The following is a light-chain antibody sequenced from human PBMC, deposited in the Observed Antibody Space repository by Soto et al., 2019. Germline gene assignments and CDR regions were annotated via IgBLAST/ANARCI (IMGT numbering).Light chain of an antibody. CDR1: SSDVGSYNL. CDR3: CSYAGSSTDVV. CDR2: EGS. V-gene: IGLV2-23*01. Sequence: QSALTQPASVSGSPGQSITISCTGTSSDVGSYNLVSWYQQHPGKPPKLMIYEGSKRPSGVSNRFSGSKSGNTASLTISGLQAEDEADYYCCSYAGSSTDVVFGGGTKVTVL. J-gene: IGLJ2*01.